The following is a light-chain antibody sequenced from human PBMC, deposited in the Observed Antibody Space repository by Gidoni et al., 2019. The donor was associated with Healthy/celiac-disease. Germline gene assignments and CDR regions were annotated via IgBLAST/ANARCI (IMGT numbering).Light chain of an antibody. CDR3: QQYGSSPCT. CDR1: QSVSSSY. V-gene: IGKV3-20*01. CDR2: GAS. Sequence: IVLTQSPGTLSLSPGERAPLSCRASQSVSSSYLAWYQQKPGQAPRLLIYGASSRATGIPDRFSGSGSGTDFTLTISRLEPEDFAVYYCQQYGSSPCTFGQGTKVEIK. J-gene: IGKJ1*01.